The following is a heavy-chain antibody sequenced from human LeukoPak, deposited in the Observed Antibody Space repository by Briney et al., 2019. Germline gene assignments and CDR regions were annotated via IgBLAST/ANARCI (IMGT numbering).Heavy chain of an antibody. CDR2: ISGGGAST. V-gene: IGHV3-23*01. J-gene: IGHJ4*02. CDR3: ARGPRFPRRYSSSFSYYFDY. D-gene: IGHD6-6*01. CDR1: GFTFSSYA. Sequence: GGSLRLSCAASGFTFSSYAMSWVRQAPGKGLEWVSAISGGGASTYYADSVKGRFTISRDNSKNTLYLQMNSLRAEDTAVYYCARGPRFPRRYSSSFSYYFDYWGQGTLVTVSS.